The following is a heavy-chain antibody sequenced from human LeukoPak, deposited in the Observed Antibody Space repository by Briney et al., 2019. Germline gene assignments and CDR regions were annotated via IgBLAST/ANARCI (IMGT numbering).Heavy chain of an antibody. CDR2: INAGNGNT. J-gene: IGHJ3*02. V-gene: IGHV1-3*01. CDR3: ARDSLTHNAFDI. CDR1: GYTFTSYA. Sequence: ASVKVSCKASGYTFTSYAMHWVRQAPGQRLEWMGWINAGNGNTKYSQKFQGRVTITRDTFASTAYMELSSLRSEDTAVYYCARDSLTHNAFDIWGQGTMVTASS.